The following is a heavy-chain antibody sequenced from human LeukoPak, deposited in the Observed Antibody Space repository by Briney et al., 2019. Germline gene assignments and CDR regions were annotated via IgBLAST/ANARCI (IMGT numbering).Heavy chain of an antibody. CDR1: GGSISSSSYY. J-gene: IGHJ4*02. V-gene: IGHV4-39*01. D-gene: IGHD5-24*01. Sequence: SQTLSLTCTVSGGSISSSSYYWGWIRQPPGKGLEWIGSIYYSGSTYYNPSLKGRVTISVDTSKNQFSLKLSSVTAADTAVYYCARRRDGYKSNFDYWGQGTLVTVSS. CDR2: IYYSGST. CDR3: ARRRDGYKSNFDY.